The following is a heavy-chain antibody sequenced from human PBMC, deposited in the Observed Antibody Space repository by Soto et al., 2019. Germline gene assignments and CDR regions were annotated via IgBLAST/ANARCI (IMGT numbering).Heavy chain of an antibody. J-gene: IGHJ4*02. CDR1: GHIFPEYD. Sequence: ASVNVSRKTSGHIFPEYDIHWVRQAAGQGIEWMGRMNPGKNQHLYKQKFLGRATVSTATSITTTSMELSSLTSEDTAVYYCARAPLGRIVDHNFWGQGTLVTFSS. D-gene: IGHD1-26*01. V-gene: IGHV1-8*01. CDR2: MNPGKNQH. CDR3: ARAPLGRIVDHNF.